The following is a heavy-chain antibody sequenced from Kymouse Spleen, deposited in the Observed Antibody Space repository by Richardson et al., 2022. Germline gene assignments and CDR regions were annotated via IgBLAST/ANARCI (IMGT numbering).Heavy chain of an antibody. V-gene: IGHV4-39*01. Sequence: QLQLQESGPGLVKPSETLSLTCTVSGGSISSSSYYWGWIRQPPGKGLEWIGSIYYSGSTYYNPSLKSRVTISVDTSKNQFSLKLSSVTAADTAVYYCARVDYYDSSGYPDYWGQGTLVTVSS. CDR2: IYYSGST. CDR3: ARVDYYDSSGYPDY. D-gene: IGHD3-22*01. J-gene: IGHJ4*02. CDR1: GGSISSSSYY.